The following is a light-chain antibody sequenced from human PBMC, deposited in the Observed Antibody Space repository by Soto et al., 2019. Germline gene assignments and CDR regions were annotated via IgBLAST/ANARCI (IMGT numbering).Light chain of an antibody. V-gene: IGLV1-51*01. Sequence: QPVLTQPPSVSAAPGEKVTISCSGRSSNIGNNYVSWYQQLPGIPPKLLIYDNDNRPSGIPDRFSGSKSGTSATLGITGLQTGDEADYYCATWASSLSAGVFGGGTKLTVL. CDR2: DND. J-gene: IGLJ2*01. CDR3: ATWASSLSAGV. CDR1: SSNIGNNY.